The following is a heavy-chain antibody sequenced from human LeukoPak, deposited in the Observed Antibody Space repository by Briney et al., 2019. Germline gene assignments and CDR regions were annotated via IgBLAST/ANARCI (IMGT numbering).Heavy chain of an antibody. Sequence: SGTLSLTCAVSGGSITSNNWWSWVRQPPGKGLEWTGEISHSGSTNYNPSLESRVTISVDKSQNQFSLKVTSVTAADTAVYFCARVTGTTPFDYWGQGTLVTVSS. CDR3: ARVTGTTPFDY. D-gene: IGHD1-1*01. J-gene: IGHJ4*02. V-gene: IGHV4-4*02. CDR1: GGSITSNNW. CDR2: ISHSGST.